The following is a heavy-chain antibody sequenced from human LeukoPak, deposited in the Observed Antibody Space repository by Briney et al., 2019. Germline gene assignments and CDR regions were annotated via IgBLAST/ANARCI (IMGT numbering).Heavy chain of an antibody. CDR2: INHSGST. J-gene: IGHJ5*01. CDR1: GGSFSGYY. V-gene: IGHV4-34*01. D-gene: IGHD2-21*01. CDR3: ARQIAVVEPTDPNWFDS. Sequence: SETLSLTRAVYGGSFSGYYWRWIRQPPRKGLEWVGEINHSGSTNYNPSLKCRVTISVDTSKNQFSLKLSSVTAADTAVYFCARQIAVVEPTDPNWFDSWGQGILVTVSS.